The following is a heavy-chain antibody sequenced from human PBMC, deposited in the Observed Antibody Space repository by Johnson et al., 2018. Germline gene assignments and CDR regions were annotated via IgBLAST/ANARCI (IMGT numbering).Heavy chain of an antibody. CDR1: GFTFSSYG. CDR2: ISYDGSNK. V-gene: IGHV3-30*03. J-gene: IGHJ1*01. D-gene: IGHD4-17*01. Sequence: QVQLVESGGGVVQPRESLRLSCAASGFTFSSYGMHWVRPAPGKGLEWVAVISYDGSNKYYADSVKGRFTISRDNAKNRVYMQMHRLKIEDTAVYYCARGQGGDYVGDCFQPWGQGTLVTVSS. CDR3: ARGQGGDYVGDCFQP.